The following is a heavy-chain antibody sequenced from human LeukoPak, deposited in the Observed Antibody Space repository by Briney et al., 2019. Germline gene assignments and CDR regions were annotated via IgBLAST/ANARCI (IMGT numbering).Heavy chain of an antibody. J-gene: IGHJ5*01. CDR2: IYTSGST. D-gene: IGHD6-13*01. V-gene: IGHV4-4*07. CDR1: GGSISRYY. CDR3: ARDTSSSWYGWFDS. Sequence: SETLSLTCTVSGGSISRYYWSWIRQPAGKGLEWIGRIYTSGSTNYNPSLKSRVTMSVDTSKNQFSLKLRSVTAADTAVYYCARDTSSSWYGWFDSWGQGTLVTVSS.